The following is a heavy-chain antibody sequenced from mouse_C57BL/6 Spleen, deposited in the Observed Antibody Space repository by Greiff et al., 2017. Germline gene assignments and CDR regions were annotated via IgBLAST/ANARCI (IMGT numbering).Heavy chain of an antibody. CDR3: ASFPYDYDEGYAMDY. V-gene: IGHV1-81*01. CDR2: IYTRSGNT. J-gene: IGHJ4*01. D-gene: IGHD2-4*01. CDR1: GYTFTSYG. Sequence: VQLQQSGAELARPGASVKLSCKASGYTFTSYGISWVKQRTGQGLEWIGEIYTRSGNTYYNEKFKGKATLTADKSYSTEYMELRSLTSEDSAVYFCASFPYDYDEGYAMDYWGQGTSVTVSS.